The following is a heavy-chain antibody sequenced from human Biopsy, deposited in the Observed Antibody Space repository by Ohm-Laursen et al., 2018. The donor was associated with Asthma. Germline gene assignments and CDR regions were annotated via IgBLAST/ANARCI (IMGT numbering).Heavy chain of an antibody. V-gene: IGHV4-61*01. CDR2: ISYSGST. CDR1: GGSVSSGSHY. J-gene: IGHJ4*02. CDR3: ARDFVDSAMDYFDY. D-gene: IGHD5-18*01. Sequence: SQTLSLTCTVSGGSVSSGSHYWNWIRQPPGKGLEWIGYISYSGSTNYNPSLKSRVTISVDTSKNQFSLKLSSVTAADTAVYYCARDFVDSAMDYFDYWGQGTLVAVSS.